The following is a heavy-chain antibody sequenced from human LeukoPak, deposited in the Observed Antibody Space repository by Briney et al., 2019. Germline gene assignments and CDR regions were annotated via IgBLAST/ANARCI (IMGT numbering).Heavy chain of an antibody. D-gene: IGHD3-22*01. CDR2: ISAYNGNT. CDR1: GYTFTSYG. CDR3: ARIWRPYDSSGYWDY. J-gene: IGHJ4*02. Sequence: GASVKVSCKASGYTFTSYGISWVRQAPGQGLEWMGCISAYNGNTNYAQKLQGRVTMTTDTSTSTAYMELRSLRSDDTAVYYCARIWRPYDSSGYWDYWGQGTLVTVSS. V-gene: IGHV1-18*01.